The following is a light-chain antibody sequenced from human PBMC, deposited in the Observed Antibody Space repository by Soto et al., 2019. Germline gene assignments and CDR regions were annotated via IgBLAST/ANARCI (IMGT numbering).Light chain of an antibody. V-gene: IGKV1-8*01. CDR3: QQYYSYPQIT. Sequence: AIRMTQSPSSLSASTGDRVTITCRARQGISSYLAWYQQKPGKAPKLLIYAASTLQSGVPSRFSGSGSGTDFTLTISCLQSEDFATYYCQQYYSYPQITFGQGTRLEIK. CDR1: QGISSY. CDR2: AAS. J-gene: IGKJ5*01.